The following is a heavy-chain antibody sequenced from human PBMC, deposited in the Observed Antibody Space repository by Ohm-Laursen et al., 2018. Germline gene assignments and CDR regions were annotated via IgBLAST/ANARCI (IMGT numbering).Heavy chain of an antibody. Sequence: GTLSLTCTVSGDSVSSSSYYWSWIRQPPGKGLEWIGYIYYSGSTNHNPSLKSRATISIDTSKNQFSLKLSSVTAADTAVYYCASAQFSRYYYGMDVWGQGTTVTVSS. J-gene: IGHJ6*02. V-gene: IGHV4-61*01. CDR3: ASAQFSRYYYGMDV. CDR2: IYYSGST. CDR1: GDSVSSSSYY.